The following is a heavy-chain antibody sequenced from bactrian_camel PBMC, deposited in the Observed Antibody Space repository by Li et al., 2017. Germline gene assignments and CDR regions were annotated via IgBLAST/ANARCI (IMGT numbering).Heavy chain of an antibody. CDR1: GFTYT. CDR3: AKDVASYGGSWGRPADFGY. CDR2: IYSDGSNT. D-gene: IGHD6*01. J-gene: IGHJ6*01. V-gene: IGHV3S7*01. Sequence: HVQLVESGGGLVRPGGSQRLSCAASGFTYTMNWVRQAPGKGLEWVSTIYSDGSNTYYADSVKGRFTISRDNAKNTLYLQLNSLKTEDTAMYYCAKDVASYGGSWGRPADFGYWGQGTQVTVS.